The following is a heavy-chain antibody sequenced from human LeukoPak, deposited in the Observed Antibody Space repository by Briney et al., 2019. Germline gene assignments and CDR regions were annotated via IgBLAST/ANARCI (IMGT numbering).Heavy chain of an antibody. V-gene: IGHV3-23*01. Sequence: GGSLRLSCATSGFTFSRYAMSWVRQAPGKGLEWVSSISGSGGNTYYADSVKGRFTISRDYSKNTLYLQMNSLRAEDTAIYYCATYRQVLLPFESWGQGTLVTVSS. CDR2: ISGSGGNT. CDR3: ATYRQVLLPFES. J-gene: IGHJ4*02. CDR1: GFTFSRYA. D-gene: IGHD2-8*02.